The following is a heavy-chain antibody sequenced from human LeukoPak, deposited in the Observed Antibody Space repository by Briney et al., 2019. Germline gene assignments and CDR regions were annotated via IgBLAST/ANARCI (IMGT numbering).Heavy chain of an antibody. J-gene: IGHJ4*02. D-gene: IGHD3-22*01. CDR1: GYTFTNYG. V-gene: IGHV1-18*01. CDR3: ARAGRPTTIMIVDDY. Sequence: ASVKVSCKASGYTFTNYGISWVRQAPGQGLEWMGWISAYNGNTNYAQKFQGRVTMTTDTSTSTAYMELRSLRSDDTAVYYCARAGRPTTIMIVDDYWGQGTLVTVSS. CDR2: ISAYNGNT.